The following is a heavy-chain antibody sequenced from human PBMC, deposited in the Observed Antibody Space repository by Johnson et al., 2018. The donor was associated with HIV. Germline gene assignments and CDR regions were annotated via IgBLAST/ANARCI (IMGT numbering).Heavy chain of an antibody. D-gene: IGHD3-22*01. V-gene: IGHV3-66*01. CDR2: IYSGGST. J-gene: IGHJ3*02. CDR1: GFTVSSNY. CDR3: ARVMGLGGYSLAFDI. Sequence: VQLVEYGGGLVQPGGSLRLSCAASGFTVSSNYMSWVRQAPGKGLEWVSVIYSGGSTYYADSVKGRFTISRDNSKNTLYLQMNSLRAEDTAVYYCARVMGLGGYSLAFDIWGQGTMVTVSS.